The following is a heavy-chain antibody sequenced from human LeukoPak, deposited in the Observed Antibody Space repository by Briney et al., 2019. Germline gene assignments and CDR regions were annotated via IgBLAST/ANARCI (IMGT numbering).Heavy chain of an antibody. CDR3: ARGGPQWLLLSDYFDY. V-gene: IGHV4-39*07. Sequence: SETLSLTCTVSGGSISSSSYYWGWIRQPPGKGLEWIGSIYYSGSTYYNPSLKSRVTISVDTSKNQFSLKLSSVTAADTAVYYCARGGPQWLLLSDYFDYWGQGTLVTVSS. CDR2: IYYSGST. CDR1: GGSISSSSYY. J-gene: IGHJ4*02. D-gene: IGHD3-22*01.